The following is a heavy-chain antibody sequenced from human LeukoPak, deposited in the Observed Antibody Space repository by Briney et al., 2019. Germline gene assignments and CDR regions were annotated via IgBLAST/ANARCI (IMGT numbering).Heavy chain of an antibody. V-gene: IGHV1-2*02. Sequence: ASVKVSCKASGYTFTGYYMHWVRQAPGQGLEWMGWINPNSGGTNYAQKFQGRVTMTRDTSISTAYMELSRLRSDDTAVYYCVRAVYSYGYPDYWGQGTLVTVSS. J-gene: IGHJ4*02. CDR2: INPNSGGT. CDR3: VRAVYSYGYPDY. D-gene: IGHD5-18*01. CDR1: GYTFTGYY.